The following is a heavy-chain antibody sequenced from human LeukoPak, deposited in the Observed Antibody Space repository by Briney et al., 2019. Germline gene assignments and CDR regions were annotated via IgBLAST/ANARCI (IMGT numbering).Heavy chain of an antibody. V-gene: IGHV4-59*06. J-gene: IGHJ4*02. CDR2: IYYSGST. CDR1: GGSISSYY. CDR3: VRFYGSSGYYFDY. D-gene: IGHD3-22*01. Sequence: SETLSLTCTVSGGSISSYYWSWIRQPPGKGLEWIGYIYYSGSTYYNPSLKSRVTISVDTSKNQFSLKLSSVTAADTAVYYCVRFYGSSGYYFDYWGQGTLVTVSS.